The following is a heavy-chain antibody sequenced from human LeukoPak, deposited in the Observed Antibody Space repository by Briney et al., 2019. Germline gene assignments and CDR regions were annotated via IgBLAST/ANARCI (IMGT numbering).Heavy chain of an antibody. D-gene: IGHD3-16*01. CDR2: INSDGSST. J-gene: IGHJ3*02. V-gene: IGHV3-74*01. CDR3: ARVGAATYAFDI. CDR1: GFTFSSYW. Sequence: GGSLRLSCAASGFTFSSYWMHWVRQAPGKGLVWVSRINSDGSSTSYADSVKGRFTISRDNAKNTLYLQMNSLRAEDTAVYYCARVGAATYAFDIWGQGTMVTVSS.